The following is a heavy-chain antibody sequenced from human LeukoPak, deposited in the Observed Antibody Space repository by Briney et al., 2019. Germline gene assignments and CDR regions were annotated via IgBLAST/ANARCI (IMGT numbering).Heavy chain of an antibody. CDR1: GFSFSIYA. J-gene: IGHJ4*02. V-gene: IGHV3-30*04. CDR3: ARESYGDYYFDY. CDR2: TSYDGSNK. Sequence: PGGSLRLSCAASGFSFSIYAMHWVRPAPGKGLEWVAITSYDGSNKYYAESVKGRFTISRDNSKNTLYLQMNSLRAEDTALYYCARESYGDYYFDYWGQGTLVTVSS. D-gene: IGHD4-17*01.